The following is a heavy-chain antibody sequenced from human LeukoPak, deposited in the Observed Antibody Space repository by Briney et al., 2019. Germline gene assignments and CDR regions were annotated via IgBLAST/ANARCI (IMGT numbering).Heavy chain of an antibody. CDR3: ARGGFAGSGSYYNMDY. D-gene: IGHD3-10*01. Sequence: PSETLSLTCTVSGGSISSYYWSWIRQPPGKGLEWIGYIYYSGSTNYSPSLKSRVTISVDTSKNQLSLKLSSVTAADTAVYYCARGGFAGSGSYYNMDYWGQGTLVTVSS. J-gene: IGHJ4*02. V-gene: IGHV4-59*01. CDR2: IYYSGST. CDR1: GGSISSYY.